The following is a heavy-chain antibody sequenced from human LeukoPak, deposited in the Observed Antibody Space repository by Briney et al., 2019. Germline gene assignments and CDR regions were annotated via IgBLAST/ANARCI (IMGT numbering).Heavy chain of an antibody. Sequence: GGSLRLSCAASGFTFSSYAMSWVRQAPGKGLEWVSAISGSGGSTYYADSVKGRFTISRDNSKNTLYLQVSSLRAEDTAIYYCAKDLGPYSTDAFDIWGQGTMVTVSS. CDR2: ISGSGGST. CDR3: AKDLGPYSTDAFDI. J-gene: IGHJ3*02. CDR1: GFTFSSYA. V-gene: IGHV3-23*01. D-gene: IGHD6-13*01.